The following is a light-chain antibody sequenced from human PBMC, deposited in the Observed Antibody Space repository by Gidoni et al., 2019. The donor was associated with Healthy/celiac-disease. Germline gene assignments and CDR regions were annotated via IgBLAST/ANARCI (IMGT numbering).Light chain of an antibody. CDR1: QSISSY. CDR2: SAS. Sequence: DIPMTQSPPSLSTSVGDRVTITCRASQSISSYLNWYQQKPGRAPKLLIYSASSLQSGVPSRFSGSGSGTEFTLTISSVQPEDCATYYCQQSYSTLPYTCXQXTKVEIK. CDR3: QQSYSTLPYT. J-gene: IGKJ2*01. V-gene: IGKV1-39*01.